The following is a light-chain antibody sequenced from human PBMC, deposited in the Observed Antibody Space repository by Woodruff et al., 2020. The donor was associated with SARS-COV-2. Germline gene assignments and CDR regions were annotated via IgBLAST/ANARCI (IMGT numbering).Light chain of an antibody. CDR2: SAS. V-gene: IGKV1-39*01. CDR3: QQNYSNPRT. J-gene: IGKJ1*01. Sequence: TCRASHSISTNLNWYQHKPGKPPKLLIYSASRLQSGVPSRFSGGGSGTEFSLTISSLQAEDFAIYYCQQNYSNPRTFGLGT. CDR1: HSISTN.